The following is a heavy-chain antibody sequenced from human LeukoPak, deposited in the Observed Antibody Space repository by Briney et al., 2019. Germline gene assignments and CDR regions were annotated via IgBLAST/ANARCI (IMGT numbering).Heavy chain of an antibody. D-gene: IGHD1-1*01. Sequence: GGSLRLSCAASGFTFSSYWMHWVRQAPGKGLQWVTDIKQDGSEKFHVDSADGRFTISRDNAKNSVYLEMVSLRAEDTAVYYCARGRLDDYFDFWGQGTLVTVSS. CDR1: GFTFSSYW. CDR2: IKQDGSEK. J-gene: IGHJ4*02. V-gene: IGHV3-7*01. CDR3: ARGRLDDYFDF.